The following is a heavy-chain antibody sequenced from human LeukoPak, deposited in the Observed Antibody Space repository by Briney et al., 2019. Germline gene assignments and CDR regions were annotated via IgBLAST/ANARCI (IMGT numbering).Heavy chain of an antibody. D-gene: IGHD3-10*01. CDR2: ISAYNGNT. J-gene: IGHJ4*02. Sequence: ASVKVSCKASGYTFTSYGISWVRQAPGQGLEWMGWISAYNGNTNYAQKLQGRVTMTTDTSTSTAYMELRSLRSDDTAVYYRARDKYYYGSGSHHFDYWGQGTLVTVSS. CDR3: ARDKYYYGSGSHHFDY. CDR1: GYTFTSYG. V-gene: IGHV1-18*01.